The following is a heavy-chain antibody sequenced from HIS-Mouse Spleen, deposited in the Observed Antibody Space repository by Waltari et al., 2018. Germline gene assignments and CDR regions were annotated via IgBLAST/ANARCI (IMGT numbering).Heavy chain of an antibody. CDR1: GVTVSSNS. CDR3: ARGGLAAAGWYFDL. D-gene: IGHD6-13*01. V-gene: IGHV3-53*01. CDR2: IYSGGST. Sequence: EVQLVESGGGLIQPGGSLRLSCAASGVTVSSNSMSWVRAAPGKGLEWVSVIYSGGSTYYADSVKGRFTISRDNSKNTLYLQMNSLRAEDTAVYYCARGGLAAAGWYFDLWGRGTLVTVSS. J-gene: IGHJ2*01.